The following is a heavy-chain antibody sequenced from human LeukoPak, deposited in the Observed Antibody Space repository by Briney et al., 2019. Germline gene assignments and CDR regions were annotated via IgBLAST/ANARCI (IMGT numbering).Heavy chain of an antibody. Sequence: SETLSLTCTVSGGSISSGSYYWSWIRQPAGKGLEWIGRIYTSGITNYNPSLKSRVTISVDTSKNQLSLKLSSVTAADTAVYYCARRRSGYSYGLWGQGTLVTVSS. CDR3: ARRRSGYSYGL. D-gene: IGHD5-18*01. CDR2: IYTSGIT. CDR1: GGSISSGSYY. V-gene: IGHV4-61*02. J-gene: IGHJ4*02.